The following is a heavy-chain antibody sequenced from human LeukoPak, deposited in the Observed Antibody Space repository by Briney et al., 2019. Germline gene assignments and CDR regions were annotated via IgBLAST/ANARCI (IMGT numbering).Heavy chain of an antibody. Sequence: PGGSLRLSCAASGFTFSSHAMSWVRWAPGKGLEWVSGLIENGATTYYADSVKGRFTISRDNSKNTLYLQMNSLRAEDTAVYYCAKVRPGIDYWGQGTLVTVSS. V-gene: IGHV3-23*01. D-gene: IGHD6-13*01. CDR1: GFTFSSHA. CDR2: LIENGATT. CDR3: AKVRPGIDY. J-gene: IGHJ4*02.